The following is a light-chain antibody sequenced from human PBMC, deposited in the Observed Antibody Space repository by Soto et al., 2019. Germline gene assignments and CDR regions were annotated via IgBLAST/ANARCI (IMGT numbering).Light chain of an antibody. J-gene: IGKJ2*01. CDR2: GAS. Sequence: IVMTQSPATLSLSPGERATLSCRASQSVSGNLAWYQQKPSQAPRLLIYGASTRATGIPARFSGSGSGTEFTLTISSLQSEDFAVYYCQQYNNWPPYTFGQGTKVDIK. V-gene: IGKV3-15*01. CDR1: QSVSGN. CDR3: QQYNNWPPYT.